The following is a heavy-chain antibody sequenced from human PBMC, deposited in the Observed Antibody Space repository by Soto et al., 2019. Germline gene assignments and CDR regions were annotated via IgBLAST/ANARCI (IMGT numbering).Heavy chain of an antibody. CDR1: GFTFSSYS. J-gene: IGHJ4*02. V-gene: IGHV3-48*02. D-gene: IGHD3-16*02. CDR3: ARDSDDYVWGSYRYLNFDY. Sequence: GGSLRLPCAASGFTFSSYSMNWVRQAPGKGLEWVSYISSSSSTIYYADSVKGRFTISRDNAKNSLYLQMNSLRDEDTAVYYCARDSDDYVWGSYRYLNFDYWGQGTLVTVSS. CDR2: ISSSSSTI.